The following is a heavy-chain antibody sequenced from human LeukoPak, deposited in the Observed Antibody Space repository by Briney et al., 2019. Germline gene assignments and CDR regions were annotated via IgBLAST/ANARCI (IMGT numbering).Heavy chain of an antibody. V-gene: IGHV3-30*02. CDR3: AKDPDIVVVPAAIGY. CDR1: GFTFSSYG. CDR2: IRYDGSNK. J-gene: IGHJ4*02. D-gene: IGHD2-2*01. Sequence: GGSLRLSCAASGFTFSSYGMHWVRQAPGKGLEWVAFIRYDGSNKYYADSVKGRFTISRDNSKNTLYLQMNSLRAEDTAVYYCAKDPDIVVVPAAIGYWGQGTLVTVSS.